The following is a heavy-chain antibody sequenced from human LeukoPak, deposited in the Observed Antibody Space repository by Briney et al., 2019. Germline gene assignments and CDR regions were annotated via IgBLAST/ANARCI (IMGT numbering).Heavy chain of an antibody. CDR3: ARASGWYFTAFDI. D-gene: IGHD6-19*01. V-gene: IGHV3-21*01. CDR2: ISSSSSYI. Sequence: PGGSLRLSCAASGFTFSSYSMNWVRQAPGKGLEWVSSISSSSSYIYYADSVKGRFTISRDNSKNTLYLQMNSLRAEDTAVYYCARASGWYFTAFDIWGQGTMVTVSS. CDR1: GFTFSSYS. J-gene: IGHJ3*02.